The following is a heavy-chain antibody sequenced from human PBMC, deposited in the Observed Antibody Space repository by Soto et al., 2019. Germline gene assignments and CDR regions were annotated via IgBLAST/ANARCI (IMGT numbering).Heavy chain of an antibody. D-gene: IGHD2-8*01. CDR3: TRDRLYGPPGITDY. V-gene: IGHV3-49*03. CDR2: IRSKAYGGTT. Sequence: GGSLRLSCTASGFTFGDYAMSWFRQAPGKGLEWVGFIRSKAYGGTTEYAASVKGRFTISRDDSKSIAYLQMNSLKTEDTAVYYCTRDRLYGPPGITDYWGQGTLVTVSS. CDR1: GFTFGDYA. J-gene: IGHJ4*02.